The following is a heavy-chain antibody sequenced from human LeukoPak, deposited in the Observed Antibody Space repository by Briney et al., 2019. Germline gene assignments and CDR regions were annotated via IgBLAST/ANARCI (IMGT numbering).Heavy chain of an antibody. CDR2: IRYDGSNK. J-gene: IGHJ4*02. CDR1: GFTFSSYG. Sequence: GGSLRLSCAASGFTFSSYGMHWVRQAPGKGLEWVAFIRYDGSNKYYADSVKGRFTISRDNSKNTLYLQMNSLRAEDTAVYYCAKDSLRGYSYGETYHFDYWGQGTLVTVSS. CDR3: AKDSLRGYSYGETYHFDY. V-gene: IGHV3-30*02. D-gene: IGHD5-18*01.